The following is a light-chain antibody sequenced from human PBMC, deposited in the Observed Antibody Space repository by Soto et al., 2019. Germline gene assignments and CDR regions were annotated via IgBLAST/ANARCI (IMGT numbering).Light chain of an antibody. CDR2: GAS. Sequence: DILLTQSPSSLSGFVGDTVIITCRASQPIRGAFVNWFQQEPGKAPKLLMSGASKFQPGVPSRFSRAGSETEFSLTISGLQPEDRGTYFCQQSDTTPLTFGGGTRV. J-gene: IGKJ4*01. CDR3: QQSDTTPLT. V-gene: IGKV1-39*01. CDR1: QPIRGAF.